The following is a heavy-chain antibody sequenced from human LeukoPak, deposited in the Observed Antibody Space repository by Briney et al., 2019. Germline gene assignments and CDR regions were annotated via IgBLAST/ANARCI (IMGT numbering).Heavy chain of an antibody. Sequence: SETLSLTCSLSGGSITNYYWTWIRQPAGGGLEWLGRMHLSGNNNYNASLKNRVTMSIDTSKNQFSLRLSSVTAADTAIYYCAREVASVVTPVSRWLDPWGQGTLVIVSS. D-gene: IGHD4-23*01. CDR3: AREVASVVTPVSRWLDP. CDR2: MHLSGNN. V-gene: IGHV4-4*07. CDR1: GGSITNYY. J-gene: IGHJ5*02.